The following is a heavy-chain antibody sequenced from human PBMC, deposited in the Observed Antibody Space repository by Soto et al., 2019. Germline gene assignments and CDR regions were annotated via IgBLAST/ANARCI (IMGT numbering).Heavy chain of an antibody. V-gene: IGHV4-4*08. D-gene: IGHD1-7*01. J-gene: IGHJ4*02. CDR1: GGSISTYY. CDR3: ARGILPGTTDH. CDR2: IHHSGTT. Sequence: PSETLSLTCTVSGGSISTYYWSWIRQPPGKGLEWIGNIHHSGTTDYNPYLKSRVTISVDTSKNQFSLKLSSVTAADTAVYYCARGILPGTTDHWGQGTLVTVSS.